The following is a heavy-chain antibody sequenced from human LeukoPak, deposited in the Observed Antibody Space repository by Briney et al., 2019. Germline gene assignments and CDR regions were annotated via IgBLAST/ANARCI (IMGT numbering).Heavy chain of an antibody. CDR1: GDTFNRYG. D-gene: IGHD3-10*01. CDR3: AAALYIGQLLSAFDF. CDR2: IIPIVDET. Sequence: ASVKVSCKASGDTFNRYGINWVRQAPGQGLEWMGRIIPIVDETDYTQKFQGRVTFIADKSTSTAYMELSGLTSEDTAVYYCAAALYIGQLLSAFDFWGQGTPVIVSS. J-gene: IGHJ4*02. V-gene: IGHV1-69*04.